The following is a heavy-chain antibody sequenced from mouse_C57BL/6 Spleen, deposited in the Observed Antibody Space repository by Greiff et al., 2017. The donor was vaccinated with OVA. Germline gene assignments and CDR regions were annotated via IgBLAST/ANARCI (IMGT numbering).Heavy chain of an antibody. J-gene: IGHJ2*01. CDR2: ISSGSSTI. Sequence: EVMLVESGGGLVKPGGSLKLSCAASGFTFSDYGMHWVRQAPEKGLEWVAYISSGSSTIYYADTVKGRFTISRDNAKNTLFLQMTSLRSEDTAMYYCARKAVYYGSSYFDYWGQGTTLTVSS. V-gene: IGHV5-17*01. CDR1: GFTFSDYG. D-gene: IGHD1-1*01. CDR3: ARKAVYYGSSYFDY.